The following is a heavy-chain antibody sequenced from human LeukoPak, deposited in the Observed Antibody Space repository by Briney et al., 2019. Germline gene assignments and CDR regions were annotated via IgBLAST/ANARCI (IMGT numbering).Heavy chain of an antibody. D-gene: IGHD6-25*01. CDR1: GFTFSSYS. Sequence: SGGSLRLSCAASGFTFSSYSMNWVRQAPGKGLGWVSSISSSSSYIYYADSVKGRFTISRDNAKNSLYLQMNSLRAEDTAVYYCARFAAGGSYYYYMDVWGKGTTVTVSS. CDR2: ISSSSSYI. J-gene: IGHJ6*03. V-gene: IGHV3-21*01. CDR3: ARFAAGGSYYYYMDV.